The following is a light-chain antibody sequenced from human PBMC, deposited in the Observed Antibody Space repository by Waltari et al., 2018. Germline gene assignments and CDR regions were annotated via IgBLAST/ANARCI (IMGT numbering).Light chain of an antibody. Sequence: SYVLPQPSSVSVAPGKTARITCGGSNIGSRTVHWHQQKPGQAPVLVFYYDSDRPSGIPGGVSGSNSGNTATLTISRVEVGDEADYYCQVWDSSSDHWVFGGGTKLTVL. CDR2: YDS. CDR3: QVWDSSSDHWV. J-gene: IGLJ3*02. CDR1: NIGSRT. V-gene: IGLV3-21*04.